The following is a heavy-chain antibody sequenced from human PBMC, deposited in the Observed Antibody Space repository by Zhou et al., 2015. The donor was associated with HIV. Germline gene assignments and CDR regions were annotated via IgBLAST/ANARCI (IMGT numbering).Heavy chain of an antibody. D-gene: IGHD3-16*01. V-gene: IGHV1-69*09. J-gene: IGHJ4*02. CDR1: GGTFSTYG. Sequence: QVQLVQSGAEVKKPGSSVKVSCRASGGTFSTYGINWVRQAPGHALEWMGGIIPILRIPNYAETLQGRVTITADTSTNTVYMELSSLRSEDTAVYYCAGDSDVSGPIAFDHWGQGTLVTVSS. CDR2: IIPILRIP. CDR3: AGDSDVSGPIAFDH.